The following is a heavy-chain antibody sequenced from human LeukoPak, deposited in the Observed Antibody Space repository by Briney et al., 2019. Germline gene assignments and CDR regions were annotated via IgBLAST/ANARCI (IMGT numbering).Heavy chain of an antibody. J-gene: IGHJ3*02. Sequence: GSLRLSCAASGFTFSSYSTNWVRQAPGKGLEWVSSISSSSSYIYYADSVKGRFTISRDNAKNSLYLQMNSLRAEDTAVYYCARARYSYAAGAFDIWGQGTMVTVSS. CDR3: ARARYSYAAGAFDI. CDR1: GFTFSSYS. CDR2: ISSSSSYI. D-gene: IGHD5-18*01. V-gene: IGHV3-21*01.